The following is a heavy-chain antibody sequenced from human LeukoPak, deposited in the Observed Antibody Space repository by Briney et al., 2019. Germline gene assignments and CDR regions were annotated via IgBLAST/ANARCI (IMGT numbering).Heavy chain of an antibody. CDR3: ARALNGVTGYPDY. CDR1: GFPFGDYA. J-gene: IGHJ4*02. Sequence: GGSLTLSCAVYGFPFGDYAVTWVRQAPGKGLEWLGFFRSEVYGGTAEYAASAKGRFTISRDDSKSVAYLEMSDLKTEDTAVYYCARALNGVTGYPDYWGQGTLVIVSS. CDR2: FRSEVYGGTA. V-gene: IGHV3-49*04. D-gene: IGHD2-8*01.